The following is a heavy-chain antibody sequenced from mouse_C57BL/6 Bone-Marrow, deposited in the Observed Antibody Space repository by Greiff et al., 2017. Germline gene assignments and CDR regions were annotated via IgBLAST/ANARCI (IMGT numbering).Heavy chain of an antibody. CDR1: GYTFTSYW. J-gene: IGHJ3*01. Sequence: QVQLQQPGAELVKPGASVKLSCKASGYTFTSYWMHWVKQRPGQGLEWIGMIHTNSGSTNYNEKLQSKATLTVEKSSSTAYMQLCILTSEDSAVYYGARWVYSNYGADWGQGTLVTVAA. CDR2: IHTNSGST. CDR3: ARWVYSNYGAD. V-gene: IGHV1-64*01. D-gene: IGHD2-5*01.